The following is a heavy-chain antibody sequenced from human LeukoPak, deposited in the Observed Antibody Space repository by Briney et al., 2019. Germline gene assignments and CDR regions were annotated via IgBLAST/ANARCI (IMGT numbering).Heavy chain of an antibody. CDR3: ARDGASGSYYTTVSG. CDR1: GYTFDDYG. J-gene: IGHJ4*02. Sequence: GGSLRLSCAASGYTFDDYGMSRVRQAPGKGLEWVSGINWNGGSTGYADSVKGRFTISRDNAKNSLYLQMNSLRAEDTAVYYCARDGASGSYYTTVSGWGQGTLVTVSS. CDR2: INWNGGST. V-gene: IGHV3-20*04. D-gene: IGHD3-10*01.